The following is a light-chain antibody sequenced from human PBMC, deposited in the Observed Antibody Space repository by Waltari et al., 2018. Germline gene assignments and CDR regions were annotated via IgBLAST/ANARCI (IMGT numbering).Light chain of an antibody. V-gene: IGKV3-20*01. CDR3: QNHERLPAV. CDR2: GAS. J-gene: IGKJ1*01. CDR1: QSIGRY. Sequence: EIVLTQSPGTLSLSPGERATLSCRASQSIGRYLVWYQQKPGQAPRLLIYGASSRAAGIPDRFSGSGSGTDFSLTISRLEPEDFAVYYCQNHERLPAVFGQGTK.